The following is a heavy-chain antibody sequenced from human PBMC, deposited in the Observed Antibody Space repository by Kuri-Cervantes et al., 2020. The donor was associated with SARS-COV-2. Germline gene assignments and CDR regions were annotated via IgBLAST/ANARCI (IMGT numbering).Heavy chain of an antibody. CDR1: GGSISSSSYY. J-gene: IGHJ3*02. V-gene: IGHV4-39*01. D-gene: IGHD1-1*01. CDR3: GSYNGDDAFDI. Sequence: SETLSLTCTVSGGSISSSSYYWGWIRQPPGKGLEWIGSIYYSGSTYYNPSLKSRVTISVDTSKNQFSLKLSSVTAADTAVYFCGSYNGDDAFDIWGQGTMVTVSS. CDR2: IYYSGST.